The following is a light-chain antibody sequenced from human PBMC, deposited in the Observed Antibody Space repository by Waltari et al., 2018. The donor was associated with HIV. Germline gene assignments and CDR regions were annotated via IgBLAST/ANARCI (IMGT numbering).Light chain of an antibody. Sequence: QSVLTQPPSVSGAPGQRVTISCTGSTSNIGADYDVHWYQQLPGTAPKLLISGHKTRPSGAPDRFSASKSGTSASVTITGLQAEDEADYFCQSYDITLSASVVFGGGTKLTVL. CDR1: TSNIGADYD. J-gene: IGLJ2*01. CDR2: GHK. CDR3: QSYDITLSASVV. V-gene: IGLV1-40*01.